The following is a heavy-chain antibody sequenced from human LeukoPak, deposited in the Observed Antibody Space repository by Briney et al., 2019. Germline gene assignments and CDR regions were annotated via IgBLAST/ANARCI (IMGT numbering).Heavy chain of an antibody. CDR3: ARGNYRYYDSSGYPFYFDY. D-gene: IGHD3-22*01. V-gene: IGHV3-21*01. CDR1: GFTFSNYD. J-gene: IGHJ4*02. CDR2: ISAASTYI. Sequence: GGSLRLSCAASGFTFSNYDMNWVRQAPGKGLEWVSSISAASTYIYYADSVRGRFTISRDNAKDSLYLQMSSLRAEDTAVYFCARGNYRYYDSSGYPFYFDYWGQGALVTVSS.